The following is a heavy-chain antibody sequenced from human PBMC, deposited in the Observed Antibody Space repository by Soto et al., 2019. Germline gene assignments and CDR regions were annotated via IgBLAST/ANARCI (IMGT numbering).Heavy chain of an antibody. V-gene: IGHV3-21*01. J-gene: IGHJ4*02. CDR1: GFTFSSYS. D-gene: IGHD2-2*01. Sequence: GGSLRLSCAASGFTFSSYSMNWVRQAPGKGLEWVSSISSSSSYIYYADSVKGRFTISRDNAKNSLYLQMNSLRAEDTAVYYCARDRLVVPATGMDYWGQGTLVTVSS. CDR3: ARDRLVVPATGMDY. CDR2: ISSSSSYI.